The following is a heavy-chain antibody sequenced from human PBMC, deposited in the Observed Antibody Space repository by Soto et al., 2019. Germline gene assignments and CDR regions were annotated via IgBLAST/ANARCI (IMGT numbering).Heavy chain of an antibody. D-gene: IGHD3-3*01. J-gene: IGHJ4*02. V-gene: IGHV3-30*18. CDR1: GFTFSSYG. CDR2: ISYDGSNK. Sequence: PGGSLRLSCAASGFTFSSYGMHWVRQAPGKGLEWVAVISYDGSNKYYADSVKGRFTISRDNSKNTLYLQMNSLRAEDTAVYYCAKDPWRFLEYLDYSGQGTLVTVSS. CDR3: AKDPWRFLEYLDY.